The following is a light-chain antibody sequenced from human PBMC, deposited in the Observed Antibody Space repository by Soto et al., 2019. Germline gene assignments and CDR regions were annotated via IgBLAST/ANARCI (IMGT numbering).Light chain of an antibody. CDR2: AAS. Sequence: EIVMTQSRVTLSVSPGERATLSCRASHSVSSNLAWYQQKPGQAPRLLIHAASSRATGIPDRFSGSGSGTDFTLTITRLESEDFAVYFCQHYGSSPGAFGQGTKV. V-gene: IGKV3-20*01. CDR1: HSVSSN. J-gene: IGKJ1*01. CDR3: QHYGSSPGA.